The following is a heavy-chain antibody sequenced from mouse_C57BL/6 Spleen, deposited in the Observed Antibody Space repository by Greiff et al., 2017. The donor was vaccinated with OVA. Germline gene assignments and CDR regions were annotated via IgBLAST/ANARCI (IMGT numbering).Heavy chain of an antibody. D-gene: IGHD1-1*01. J-gene: IGHJ1*03. CDR3: TLIDYYGSSLDWYCDV. CDR2: INPNNGGT. CDR1: GYTFTDYY. Sequence: EVKLQQSGPELVKPGASVKISCKASGYTFTDYYMNWVKQSHGKSLEWIGDINPNNGGTSYNQKFKGKATLTVDKSSSTAYMELRSLTSEDSAVYYCTLIDYYGSSLDWYCDVWGTGTTVTVSS. V-gene: IGHV1-26*01.